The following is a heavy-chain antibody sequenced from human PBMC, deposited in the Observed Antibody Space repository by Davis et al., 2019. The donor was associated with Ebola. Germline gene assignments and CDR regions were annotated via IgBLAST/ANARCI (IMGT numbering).Heavy chain of an antibody. D-gene: IGHD2-2*01. J-gene: IGHJ6*02. CDR3: ARAQGYCGSTSCRIYAIDV. V-gene: IGHV1-69*13. CDR2: LIPLFGRP. Sequence: SVKVSCKASGYTFTGYYMHWVRQAPGQGLEWMGNLIPLFGRPNYPQKFQGRVTITADESTSTAYLELSSLRSEDTAVYYCARAQGYCGSTSCRIYAIDVWGQGTTVTVAS. CDR1: GYTFTGYY.